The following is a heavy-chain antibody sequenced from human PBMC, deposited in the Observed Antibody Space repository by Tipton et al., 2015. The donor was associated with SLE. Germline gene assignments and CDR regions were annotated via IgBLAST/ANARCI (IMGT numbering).Heavy chain of an antibody. CDR1: GFTFSSYE. V-gene: IGHV3-48*03. CDR3: AREGCSGGSCYGGYFDY. D-gene: IGHD2-15*01. CDR2: ISSSGSTI. J-gene: IGHJ4*02. Sequence: SLRLSCAASGFTFSSYEMNWVRQAPGKGLEWVSYISSSGSTIYYADSVKGRFTISRDNAKNSLYLQMNSLRAEDTAVYYCAREGCSGGSCYGGYFDYWGQGTLVTVSS.